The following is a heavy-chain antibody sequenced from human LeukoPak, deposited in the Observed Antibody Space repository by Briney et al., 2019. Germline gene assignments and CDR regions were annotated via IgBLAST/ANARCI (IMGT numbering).Heavy chain of an antibody. V-gene: IGHV4-59*01. D-gene: IGHD6-25*01. CDR2: IYYSGST. J-gene: IGHJ4*02. CDR1: GGSISSYY. Sequence: SETLSLTCTVSGGSISSYYWSWIRQPPGKGLEWIGYIYYSGSTNYNPSLKSRVTISVDTSKNQFSLKLSSVTAADTAVYYCARSGRSSGPRWGQGTLVTVSS. CDR3: ARSGRSSGPR.